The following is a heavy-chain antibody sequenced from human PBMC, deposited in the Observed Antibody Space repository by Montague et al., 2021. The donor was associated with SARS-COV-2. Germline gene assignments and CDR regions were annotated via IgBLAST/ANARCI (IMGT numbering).Heavy chain of an antibody. V-gene: IGHV4-34*01. D-gene: IGHD3-22*01. CDR1: GFTFSNYD. CDR3: ARAIVDVTMMVVVMTGVEHYFDF. Sequence: LRLSCAASGFTFSNYDMNWVRQAPGKGLEWIGDINHSGSTNYNPSLKSRVSISVDTSKNQFSLKLSSVTAADTAVYYCARAIVDVTMMVVVMTGVEHYFDFWGQGTLVTVSS. CDR2: INHSGST. J-gene: IGHJ4*02.